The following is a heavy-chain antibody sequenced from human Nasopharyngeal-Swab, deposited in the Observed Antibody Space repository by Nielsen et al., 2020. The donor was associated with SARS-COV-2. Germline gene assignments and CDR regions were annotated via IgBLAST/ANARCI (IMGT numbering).Heavy chain of an antibody. CDR3: AKHPDGRWFGELSYYYYGLDV. Sequence: WIPQPPGKGLEWIAIIYYRGSTYYNPTHERRRTISGDTSKNHFSLKLTSVTAADTAVYYCAKHPDGRWFGELSYYYYGLDVWGQGTTVTVSS. J-gene: IGHJ6*02. CDR2: IYYRGST. D-gene: IGHD3-10*01. V-gene: IGHV4-39*01.